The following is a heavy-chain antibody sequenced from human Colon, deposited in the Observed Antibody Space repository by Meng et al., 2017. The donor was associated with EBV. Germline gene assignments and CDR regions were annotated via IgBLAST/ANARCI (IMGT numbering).Heavy chain of an antibody. CDR2: ISSDGNTK. J-gene: IGHJ4*02. D-gene: IGHD2-21*02. CDR1: GFTFSSYS. V-gene: IGHV3-30-3*01. Sequence: VRLGESGGGVVQPGRSLRLSCAASGFTFSSYSMHWVRQAPGKGLEWVAVISSDGNTKYYADSVKGRFTISRDNSKSTVFLQANSLRPEDTAIYYCARERDITLWYFDYWVQGALVTVSS. CDR3: ARERDITLWYFDY.